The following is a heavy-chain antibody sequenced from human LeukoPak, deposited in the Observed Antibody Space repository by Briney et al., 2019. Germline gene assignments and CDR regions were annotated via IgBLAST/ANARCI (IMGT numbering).Heavy chain of an antibody. CDR2: IYYSGST. Sequence: SETLSPTCTVSGGSISSYYWSWIRQPPGKGLEWIGYIYYSGSTNYNPSLKSRVTISVDTSKNQFSLKLSSVTAADTAVYYCARVKVIDAFDIWGQGTMVTVSS. CDR3: ARVKVIDAFDI. V-gene: IGHV4-59*01. J-gene: IGHJ3*02. CDR1: GGSISSYY. D-gene: IGHD3-22*01.